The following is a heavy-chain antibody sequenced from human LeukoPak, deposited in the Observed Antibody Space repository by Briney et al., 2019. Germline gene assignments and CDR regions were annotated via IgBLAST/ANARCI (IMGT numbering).Heavy chain of an antibody. V-gene: IGHV4-39*01. CDR1: GGSISSGPNY. J-gene: IGHJ4*02. Sequence: PSETLSLTCTVSGGSISSGPNYWGWIRQPPGKGLEWIATMYSGGGTYYNPSLKSRITISADTSRNQFSLKLSSVTAADTAVYYCARHVSGYHFWSGWETHFDNWGQGSLVTVSS. D-gene: IGHD3-3*02. CDR2: MYSGGGT. CDR3: ARHVSGYHFWSGWETHFDN.